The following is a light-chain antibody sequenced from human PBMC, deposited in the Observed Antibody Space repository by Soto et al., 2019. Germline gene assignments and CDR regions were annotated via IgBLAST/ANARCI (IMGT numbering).Light chain of an antibody. J-gene: IGLJ2*01. CDR2: DVS. V-gene: IGLV2-14*03. Sequence: QSALTQPASVSGSPGQSITIPCTGTSSDVGGYNYVSWYQQYPGKAPKLMICDVSNRPSGVSNRFSGSKSVNTASLTTYGLQDDDEADYYCSSYTSISSLVVFGGGTKLTVL. CDR3: SSYTSISSLVV. CDR1: SSDVGGYNY.